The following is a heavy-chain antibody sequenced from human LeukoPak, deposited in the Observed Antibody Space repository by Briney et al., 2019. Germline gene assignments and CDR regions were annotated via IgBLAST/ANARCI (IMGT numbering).Heavy chain of an antibody. V-gene: IGHV3-53*01. CDR2: IYSSGST. D-gene: IGHD3-16*02. J-gene: IGHJ4*02. CDR1: GFTVNNNY. CDR3: ARRYMATSAEDFDY. Sequence: PGGSLRLSCAASGFTVNNNYMSWVRQAPGKGLEWVALIYSSGSTYYADSVKGRFTISRDNSKNTLDLQMNSLRAEDTAVYYCARRYMATSAEDFDYWGQGTLVTVSS.